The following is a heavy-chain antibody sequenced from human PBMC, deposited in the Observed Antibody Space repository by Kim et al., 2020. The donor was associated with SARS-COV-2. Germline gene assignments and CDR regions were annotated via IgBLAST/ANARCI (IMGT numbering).Heavy chain of an antibody. V-gene: IGHV4-61*01. CDR3: ARLYSSMTVDY. CDR1: GGSVSSGSYY. CDR2: IYYSGST. D-gene: IGHD6-13*01. Sequence: SETLSLTCTVSGGSVSSGSYYWSWIRQPPGKGLEWIGYIYYSGSTNYNPSLKSRVTISVDTSKNQFSLKLSSVTAADTAVYYCARLYSSMTVDYWGQGTLVTVSS. J-gene: IGHJ4*02.